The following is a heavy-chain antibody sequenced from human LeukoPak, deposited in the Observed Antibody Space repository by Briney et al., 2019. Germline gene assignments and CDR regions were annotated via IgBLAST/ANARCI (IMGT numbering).Heavy chain of an antibody. Sequence: GGSLRLSCAASGFTFSSFAMSWVRQAPGTGLEWVTFIRYDGSKKYYADSVKGRFTISRDNSKNTLYLQMNSLRAEDTAVYYCAKGRRGYSSSCPDYWGQGTLVTVSS. J-gene: IGHJ4*02. CDR2: IRYDGSKK. D-gene: IGHD6-13*01. V-gene: IGHV3-30*02. CDR1: GFTFSSFA. CDR3: AKGRRGYSSSCPDY.